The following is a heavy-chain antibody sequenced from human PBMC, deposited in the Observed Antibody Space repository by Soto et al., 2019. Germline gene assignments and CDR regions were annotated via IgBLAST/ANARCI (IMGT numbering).Heavy chain of an antibody. V-gene: IGHV3-23*01. CDR1: GFTFSSYA. CDR3: ATSASRYSSSWYYFDY. D-gene: IGHD6-13*01. J-gene: IGHJ4*02. CDR2: ISGSGGST. Sequence: GGSLRLSYAASGFTFSSYAMSWVRQAPGKGLEWVSAISGSGGSTYYADSVKGRFTISRDNSKNTLYLQMNSLRAEDTAVYYCATSASRYSSSWYYFDYWGQGTLVTVYS.